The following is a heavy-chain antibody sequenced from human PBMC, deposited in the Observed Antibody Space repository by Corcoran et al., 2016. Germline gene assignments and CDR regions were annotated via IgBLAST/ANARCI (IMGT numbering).Heavy chain of an antibody. J-gene: IGHJ4*02. CDR3: ARGPYCSSTSCRLDY. D-gene: IGHD2-2*01. V-gene: IGHV4-38-2*02. Sequence: QVQLQESGPGLVKPSETLSLTCTVSGYSISSGYYWGWIRQPPGKGLEWIGSIYHSGSTYYNPSLMSRVTISVDTSKNQLSLKLSSGTAADTAVYYWARGPYCSSTSCRLDYWGQGTLVTVSS. CDR1: GYSISSGYY. CDR2: IYHSGST.